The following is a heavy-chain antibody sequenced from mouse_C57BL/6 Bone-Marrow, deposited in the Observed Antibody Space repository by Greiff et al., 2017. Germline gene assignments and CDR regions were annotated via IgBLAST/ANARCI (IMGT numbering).Heavy chain of an antibody. J-gene: IGHJ3*01. CDR1: GYSFTDYN. V-gene: IGHV1-39*01. CDR3: AVPHYGNFAWFAY. CDR2: INPNYGTT. Sequence: VQLKESGPELVKPGASVKISCKASGYSFTDYNMNWVKQSNGKSLEWIGVINPNYGTTSYNQKFKGKATLTVDQSSSTAYMQLNSLTSEDSAVYYCAVPHYGNFAWFAYWGQGTLVTVSA. D-gene: IGHD2-1*01.